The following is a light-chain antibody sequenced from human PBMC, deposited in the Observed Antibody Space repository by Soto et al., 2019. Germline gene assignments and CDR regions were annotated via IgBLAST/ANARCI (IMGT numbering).Light chain of an antibody. CDR2: GAS. Sequence: EIVMTQSPATLSVSPGERATLSCRASQSVSSNLAWYQQKPGQAPRLLIYGASTRANGIPARFSGSGSGTDFTLTISSLQCEDFAVYYCQQYNNWWTFCQGTKVEIK. CDR3: QQYNNWWT. V-gene: IGKV3-15*01. CDR1: QSVSSN. J-gene: IGKJ1*01.